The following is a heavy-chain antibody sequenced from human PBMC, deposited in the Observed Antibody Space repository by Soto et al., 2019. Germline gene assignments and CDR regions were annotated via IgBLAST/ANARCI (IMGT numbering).Heavy chain of an antibody. CDR3: ERDGYSSKWCVL. CDR1: GLLVSNNY. CDR2: MYSGGTT. Sequence: GGSLRLSCAASGLLVSNNYMSWVRQAPGKGLEWVSIMYSGGTTYYADSVEGRFTMSRDDSKNMVYLQMNSLRAEDTAVYYCERDGYSSKWCVLWGQGTPVTVSS. V-gene: IGHV3-53*01. J-gene: IGHJ5*02. D-gene: IGHD6-13*01.